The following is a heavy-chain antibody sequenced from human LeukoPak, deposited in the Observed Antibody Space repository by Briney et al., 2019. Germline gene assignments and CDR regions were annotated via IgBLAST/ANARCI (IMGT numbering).Heavy chain of an antibody. CDR3: ARGYMRPPRFDY. CDR2: IYTRANA. J-gene: IGHJ4*02. V-gene: IGHV4-4*07. Sequence: SETLSLTCTVSGASINEFYWSWIRQPAGKGLEWIGRIYTRANADYAPSLKSRVTMSADPSKNQLSLKLTSVTAADTAVYFCARGYMRPPRFDYWGQGTLVTVSS. D-gene: IGHD1-14*01. CDR1: GASINEFY.